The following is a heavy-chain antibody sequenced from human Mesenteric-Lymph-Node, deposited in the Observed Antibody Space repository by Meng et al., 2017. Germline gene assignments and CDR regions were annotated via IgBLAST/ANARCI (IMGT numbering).Heavy chain of an antibody. J-gene: IGHJ1*01. CDR3: ARGYYYDSSGYPEYFQH. CDR1: GYSFSNYG. V-gene: IGHV1-18*01. Sequence: QVQLVQSGAEVKKPGASVKVSCKASGYSFSNYGISWVRQAPGQGLEWMGWISANNGDANTAQKFQGRVTMTTDTSTSTAYMELSSLRSEDTAVYYCARGYYYDSSGYPEYFQHWGQGTLVTVSS. D-gene: IGHD3-22*01. CDR2: ISANNGDA.